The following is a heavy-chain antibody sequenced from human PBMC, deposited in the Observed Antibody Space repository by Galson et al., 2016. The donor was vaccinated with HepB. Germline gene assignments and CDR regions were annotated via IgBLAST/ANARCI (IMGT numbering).Heavy chain of an antibody. V-gene: IGHV3-7*03. CDR2: INQERTEK. D-gene: IGHD2-2*01. Sequence: SLRLSCAASGFAFKKYLMTWVRQAPGKGLEWVANINQERTEKHYVDSVKGRFTISRDNAENSLYLQMNSLGGEDTAVYYCARDRRYCASTTCPLQYYGMDVWGQGTTVTVSS. CDR1: GFAFKKYL. CDR3: ARDRRYCASTTCPLQYYGMDV. J-gene: IGHJ6*02.